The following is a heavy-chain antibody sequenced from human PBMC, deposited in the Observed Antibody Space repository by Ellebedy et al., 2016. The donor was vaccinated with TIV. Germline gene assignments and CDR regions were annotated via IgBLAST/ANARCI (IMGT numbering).Heavy chain of an antibody. CDR1: GYTFIDYG. CDR2: VSAYSGNT. V-gene: IGHV1-18*01. J-gene: IGHJ6*02. D-gene: IGHD3-10*01. CDR3: ARYSGSGTYYRNGMDV. Sequence: AASVKVSCKSSGYTFIDYGINWVRQAPGQGLDWMGWVSAYSGNTNYADNLQGRVTMTTDTSTDTAYMELRSLRSDDTAVYYCARYSGSGTYYRNGMDVWGQGTTVTVSS.